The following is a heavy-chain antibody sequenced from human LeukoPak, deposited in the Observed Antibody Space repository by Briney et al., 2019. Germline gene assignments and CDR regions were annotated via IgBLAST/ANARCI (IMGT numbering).Heavy chain of an antibody. CDR1: GFTFDDYG. V-gene: IGHV3-20*04. CDR3: ARDPSGHNYYFDY. CDR2: INWNGGNT. J-gene: IGHJ4*02. D-gene: IGHD5-12*01. Sequence: GGSLKLPCAASGFTFDDYGMSWVRQAPGKGPEWASGINWNGGNTGYADSVQGRFTISRDNAKNSLYLQMNSLRAEDTALYYCARDPSGHNYYFDYWGQGTLVTVSS.